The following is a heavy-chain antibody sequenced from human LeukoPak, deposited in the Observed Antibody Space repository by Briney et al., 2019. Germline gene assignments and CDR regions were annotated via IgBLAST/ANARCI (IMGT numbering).Heavy chain of an antibody. V-gene: IGHV4-38-2*02. CDR1: CYSISSGYQ. Sequence: PSETLSLTCAVCCYSISSGYQWAWLPQSPGKGLVWIGNTYHSGSAHYNPSLKSRVTISVETSKNQFSLKMYSVTAPDTAVYYCARDPRWLTPDCTSTSCYENYFDPWGQGTLVTVSS. CDR3: ARDPRWLTPDCTSTSCYENYFDP. CDR2: TYHSGSA. J-gene: IGHJ5*02. D-gene: IGHD2-2*01.